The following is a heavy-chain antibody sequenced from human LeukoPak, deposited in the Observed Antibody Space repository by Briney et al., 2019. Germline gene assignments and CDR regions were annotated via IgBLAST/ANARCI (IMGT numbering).Heavy chain of an antibody. CDR2: IKQDGSEK. J-gene: IGHJ4*02. D-gene: IGHD2-15*01. Sequence: GGSLRLSCVASGFTFSSYWMSWVRQAPGKGLEWVANIKQDGSEKYYVDSVKGRFTISRDNAKNSLYLQVNSLRAEDTAVYYCASVVAHANDYWGQGTLVTVSS. CDR3: ASVVAHANDY. V-gene: IGHV3-7*01. CDR1: GFTFSSYW.